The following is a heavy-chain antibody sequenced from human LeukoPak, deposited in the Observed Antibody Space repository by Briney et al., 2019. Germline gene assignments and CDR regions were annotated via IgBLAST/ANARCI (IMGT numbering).Heavy chain of an antibody. CDR1: GYSFTSYW. CDR2: IYPGDSDT. J-gene: IGHJ3*02. D-gene: IGHD3-22*01. V-gene: IGHV5-51*01. CDR3: AIAGRLTMIVGGADAFDI. Sequence: GESLKISCKGSGYSFTSYWIGWVRQMPGKGLEWMGIIYPGDSDTRYSPSFQGQVTISADKSISTAYLQWSSLKASDTAMYYCAIAGRLTMIVGGADAFDIWGQGTMVTVSS.